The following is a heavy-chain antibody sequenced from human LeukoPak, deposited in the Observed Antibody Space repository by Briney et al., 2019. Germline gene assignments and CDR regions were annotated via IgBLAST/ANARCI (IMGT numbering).Heavy chain of an antibody. J-gene: IGHJ4*02. CDR3: ASAVRDLGIAVAGTDY. Sequence: GGSLRLSCAVSGFTFSSYSMNWVRQAPGKGLEWVSSISSSSSYMYYADSVKGRFTISRDNAKNSLYLQMNSLRAEDTAVYYCASAVRDLGIAVAGTDYWGQGTLVTVSS. V-gene: IGHV3-21*01. CDR2: ISSSSSYM. D-gene: IGHD6-19*01. CDR1: GFTFSSYS.